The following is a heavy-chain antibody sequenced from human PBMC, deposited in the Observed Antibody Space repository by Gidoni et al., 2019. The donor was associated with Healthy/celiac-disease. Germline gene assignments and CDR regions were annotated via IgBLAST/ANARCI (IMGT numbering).Heavy chain of an antibody. Sequence: QMQLVQSGPEVKKPGTSVKVSCKASGFTFTSSAVQWVRQARGQRLEWIGWIVVGSGNTNYAQKFQERVTITRDMSTSTAYMELSSLRSEDTAVYYCAADLQGGGYDLDYWGQGTLVTVSS. V-gene: IGHV1-58*01. J-gene: IGHJ4*02. CDR3: AADLQGGGYDLDY. D-gene: IGHD5-12*01. CDR2: IVVGSGNT. CDR1: GFTFTSSA.